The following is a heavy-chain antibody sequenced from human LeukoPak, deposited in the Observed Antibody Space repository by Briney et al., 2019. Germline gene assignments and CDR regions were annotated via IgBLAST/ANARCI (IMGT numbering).Heavy chain of an antibody. CDR3: ARGWNRYGDY. D-gene: IGHD4-17*01. Sequence: SETLSLTCAVYGGSFSGYYWSWIRQPPGKGLEWIGEINHSGSTNYNPSLKSRVTISVDTSKNQFSLKLSSVTAADTAVYYCARGWNRYGDYWGQGTLVTVSS. CDR2: INHSGST. CDR1: GGSFSGYY. J-gene: IGHJ4*02. V-gene: IGHV4-34*01.